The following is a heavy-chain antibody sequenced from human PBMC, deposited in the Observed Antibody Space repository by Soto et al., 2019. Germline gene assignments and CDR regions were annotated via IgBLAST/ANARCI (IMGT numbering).Heavy chain of an antibody. Sequence: QVQLVPSGAEVREPGASVKVSCKASGYSFTSLDINWVRQTAGQGLEWMGWMQPSTGRTGYAQKFQGRVTMTRDTSIHTAYMELTTLTSDDTAFYYCARGVSAGVDYWGQGTLVTVSS. CDR1: GYSFTSLD. J-gene: IGHJ4*02. V-gene: IGHV1-8*01. D-gene: IGHD1-26*01. CDR3: ARGVSAGVDY. CDR2: MQPSTGRT.